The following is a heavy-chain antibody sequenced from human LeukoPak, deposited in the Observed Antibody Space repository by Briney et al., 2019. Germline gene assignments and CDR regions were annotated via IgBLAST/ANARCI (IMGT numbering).Heavy chain of an antibody. J-gene: IGHJ4*02. V-gene: IGHV3-23*01. D-gene: IGHD6-13*01. CDR1: GFTFSKYA. CDR2: VNDRGTGT. Sequence: PGGSLRLSCAASGFTFSKYAMSWVRQAPGKGLEWVSTVNDRGTGTYYADSVKGRFTISRDNSKNTLYLQMNSLRAEDTAVYYCARSLAAAGAYFDYWGQGTLVTVSS. CDR3: ARSLAAAGAYFDY.